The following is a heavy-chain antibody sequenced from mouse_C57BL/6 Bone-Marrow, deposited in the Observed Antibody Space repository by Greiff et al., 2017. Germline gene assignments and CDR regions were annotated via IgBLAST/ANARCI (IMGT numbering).Heavy chain of an antibody. Sequence: VKLMESGPELVKPGASVKLSCKASGYTFTSYDINWVKQRPGQGLEWIGWIYPRDGSTKYNAKFKGKATLTVDTSSSTAYMELHSLTSEDSAVYFCARDYCSSYWYFDVWGTGTTVTVSS. CDR3: ARDYCSSYWYFDV. D-gene: IGHD1-1*01. V-gene: IGHV1-85*01. CDR1: GYTFTSYD. J-gene: IGHJ1*03. CDR2: IYPRDGST.